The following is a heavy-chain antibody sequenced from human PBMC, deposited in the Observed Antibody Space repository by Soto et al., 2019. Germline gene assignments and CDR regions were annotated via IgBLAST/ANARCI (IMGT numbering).Heavy chain of an antibody. V-gene: IGHV3-21*01. CDR2: ISSSSSYI. J-gene: IGHJ4*02. D-gene: IGHD3-22*01. Sequence: PGRSLRLSCAASGSTCSSYSMNWVRQAPGKGLEWVSSISSSSSYIYYTDSVKGRFTISRDNAKNSLYLQMNSLRAEDTAVYYCAREGRDYYDSSGYYYAYFDYWGQGT. CDR1: GSTCSSYS. CDR3: AREGRDYYDSSGYYYAYFDY.